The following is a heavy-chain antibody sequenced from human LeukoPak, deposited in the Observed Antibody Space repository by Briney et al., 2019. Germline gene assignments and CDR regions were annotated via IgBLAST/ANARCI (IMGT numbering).Heavy chain of an antibody. CDR1: GFTFSSYE. CDR2: ISSSGSTI. J-gene: IGHJ4*02. Sequence: GGSLRLSCAASGFTFSSYEMNWVRQAPGKGLEWVSYISSSGSTIYYADSVKGRFTISRDNAKNSLYLQMNSLRAEDTAVYYCARLYGETAPDYWGQGTLVTVSS. V-gene: IGHV3-48*03. D-gene: IGHD4-17*01. CDR3: ARLYGETAPDY.